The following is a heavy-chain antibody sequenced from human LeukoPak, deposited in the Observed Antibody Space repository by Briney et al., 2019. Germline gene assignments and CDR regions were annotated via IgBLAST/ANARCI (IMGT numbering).Heavy chain of an antibody. D-gene: IGHD5-24*01. CDR1: GYSFTSYW. V-gene: IGHV5-51*01. CDR2: IYPGDSDT. Sequence: GESLKISCKGSGYSFTSYWMGWVRQMPGKGLEWMGIIYPGDSDTRYSPSFQGQVTISADKSISTAYLQWSSLKASDTAMYYCARSLGSHNYQPHCFDYWGQGPLVTVSS. CDR3: ARSLGSHNYQPHCFDY. J-gene: IGHJ4*02.